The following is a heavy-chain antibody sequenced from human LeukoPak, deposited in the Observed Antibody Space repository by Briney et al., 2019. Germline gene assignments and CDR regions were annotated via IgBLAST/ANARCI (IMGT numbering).Heavy chain of an antibody. D-gene: IGHD3-9*01. V-gene: IGHV3-48*04. CDR1: GFTFSSYS. Sequence: GGSLRLSCAASGFTFSSYSMNWVRQAPGKGLEWVSYISSSGSTIYYADSVKGRFTISRDNAKNSLHLQMNSLRAEDTAVYYCARDLKLRYFDWSPGSFDYWGQGTLVTVSS. CDR3: ARDLKLRYFDWSPGSFDY. CDR2: ISSSGSTI. J-gene: IGHJ4*02.